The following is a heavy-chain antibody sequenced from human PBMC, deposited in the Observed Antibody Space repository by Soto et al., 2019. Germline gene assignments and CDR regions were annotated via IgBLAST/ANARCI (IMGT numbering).Heavy chain of an antibody. D-gene: IGHD2-2*03. V-gene: IGHV6-1*01. J-gene: IGHJ6*02. CDR3: ARVDIEDGVMDV. CDR2: TYYRSKWYN. Sequence: PSQALSLTCAISGDRVSSNNAAWNWIRQSPSRGLEWLGRTYYRSKWYNDYAVSVKSRITINPDTSKNQFSLQLNSVTPEDTAVYYCARVDIEDGVMDVWGQGTTVTVSS. CDR1: GDRVSSNNAA.